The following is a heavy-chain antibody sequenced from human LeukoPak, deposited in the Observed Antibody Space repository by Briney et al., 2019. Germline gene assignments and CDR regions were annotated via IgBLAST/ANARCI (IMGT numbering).Heavy chain of an antibody. Sequence: GGSLRLSCAASGFTFSSYWMRWVRQAPGKGLEWVANIKQDGSEKNYVDSVKGRFTISRDNAKNSLYLQMNSLRAEDTAIYYCTRVGYIDEGIDYWGQGTLVTVSS. V-gene: IGHV3-7*04. J-gene: IGHJ4*02. CDR2: IKQDGSEK. CDR3: TRVGYIDEGIDY. D-gene: IGHD5-24*01. CDR1: GFTFSSYW.